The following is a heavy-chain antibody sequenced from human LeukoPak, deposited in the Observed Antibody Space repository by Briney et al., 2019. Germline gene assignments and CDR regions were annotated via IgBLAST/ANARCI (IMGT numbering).Heavy chain of an antibody. CDR1: GFTFSSYA. CDR2: ISSGDSSI. V-gene: IGHV3-48*04. Sequence: PGGSLRLSCAASGFTFSSYAMSWVRQAPGKGLEWVSYISSGDSSIYYADSVKGRFTISRDNAKNSLYLQMDSLRAEDTAVYYCARERLNRVRVTYYYYGMDAWGQGTTVTVSS. D-gene: IGHD3-10*01. J-gene: IGHJ6*02. CDR3: ARERLNRVRVTYYYYGMDA.